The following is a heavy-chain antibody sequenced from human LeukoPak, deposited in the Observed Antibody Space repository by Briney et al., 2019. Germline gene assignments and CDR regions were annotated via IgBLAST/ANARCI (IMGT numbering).Heavy chain of an antibody. CDR2: ISTSGTYM. CDR3: ARGIAAAGHGMDV. D-gene: IGHD6-13*01. Sequence: GGSLRLSCAASGLTFSGYIMNWVRQAPGKGLEWVSSISTSGTYMDYADSVKGRFIISRDNSKNSLFLQMNSLRAEDTAVYSCARGIAAAGHGMDVWGQGTTVTVTS. J-gene: IGHJ6*02. CDR1: GLTFSGYI. V-gene: IGHV3-21*01.